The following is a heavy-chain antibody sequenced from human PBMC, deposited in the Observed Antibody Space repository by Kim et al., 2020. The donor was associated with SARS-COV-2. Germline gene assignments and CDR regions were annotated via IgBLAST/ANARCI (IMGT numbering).Heavy chain of an antibody. D-gene: IGHD3-10*01. J-gene: IGHJ4*02. CDR2: IWYDGSNK. CDR3: ARGEGRLLWFGEFSRFDY. CDR1: GFTFSSYG. V-gene: IGHV3-33*01. Sequence: GGSLRLSCAASGFTFSSYGMHWVRQAPGKGLEWVAVIWYDGSNKYYADSVKGRFTISRDNSKNTLYLQMNSLRAEDTAVYYCARGEGRLLWFGEFSRFDYWGQGTLVTVSP.